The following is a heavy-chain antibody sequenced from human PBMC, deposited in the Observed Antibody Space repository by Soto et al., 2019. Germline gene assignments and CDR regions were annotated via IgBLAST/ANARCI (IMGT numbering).Heavy chain of an antibody. J-gene: IGHJ6*02. V-gene: IGHV3-30*02. CDR1: GFSLGSYG. CDR2: IGFDGKNE. D-gene: IGHD1-26*01. CDR3: ANYLVNSVSYQYYYYYGKEV. Sequence: GGSLRLSCDVSGFSLGSYGMHWVRQAPGKGLEWVAVIGFDGKNENYGDSVKGRFTVSRDNSRNTLYLQMNSLRAEDTAVYFFANYLVNSVSYQYYYYYGKEVSVPGPPVTVFS.